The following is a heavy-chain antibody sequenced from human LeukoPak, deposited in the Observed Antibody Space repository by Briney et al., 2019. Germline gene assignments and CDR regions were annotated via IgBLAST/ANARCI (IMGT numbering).Heavy chain of an antibody. Sequence: PGGSLRLSCAASGFTFDDYAMHWVRQAPGKGLEWVSLISGDGGSTYYADPVKGRFTISRDNSKNSLYLQMNSLRTEDTALYYCAKDKGDGYSTGYFDYWGQGTLVTVSS. J-gene: IGHJ4*02. D-gene: IGHD5-24*01. CDR3: AKDKGDGYSTGYFDY. CDR1: GFTFDDYA. V-gene: IGHV3-43*02. CDR2: ISGDGGST.